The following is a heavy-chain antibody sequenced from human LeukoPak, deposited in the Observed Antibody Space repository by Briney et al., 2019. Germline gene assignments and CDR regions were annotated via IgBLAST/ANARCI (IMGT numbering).Heavy chain of an antibody. CDR2: IYTSGST. J-gene: IGHJ5*02. D-gene: IGHD3-22*01. V-gene: IGHV4-4*07. CDR1: GGSISSYY. Sequence: SETLSLTCTVSGGSISSYYWSWIRQPAGKGLEWIGRIYTSGSTNYNPSLKSRVTMSVDTSKNQFSLKLSSVTAPDTAVYYCARDRYYYDSSGPFDPWGQGTLVTVSS. CDR3: ARDRYYYDSSGPFDP.